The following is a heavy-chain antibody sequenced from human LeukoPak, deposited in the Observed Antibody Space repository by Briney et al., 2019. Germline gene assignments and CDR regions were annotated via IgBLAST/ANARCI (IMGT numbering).Heavy chain of an antibody. J-gene: IGHJ6*03. CDR1: GFTFSSYG. Sequence: GVSLRLSCAASGFTFSSYGMHWVRQAPGKGLEGVAVISYDGSNKYYADSVKSRFTISRDNSKNTLYLQMNSLGAEDTAVYYCARARGVDYCSGGSCSHYYYYMDVWGKGTTVTISS. CDR2: ISYDGSNK. CDR3: ARARGVDYCSGGSCSHYYYYMDV. V-gene: IGHV3-30*03. D-gene: IGHD2-15*01.